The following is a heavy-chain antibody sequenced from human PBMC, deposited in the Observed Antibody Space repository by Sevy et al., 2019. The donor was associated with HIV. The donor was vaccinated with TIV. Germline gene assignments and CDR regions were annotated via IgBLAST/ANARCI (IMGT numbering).Heavy chain of an antibody. J-gene: IGHJ4*02. CDR1: GFTFSSYA. CDR3: ARDLPHLLPWELSRGSDY. CDR2: ISYDEIHK. D-gene: IGHD1-26*01. Sequence: GGSVRLSCEASGFTFSSYAMHWVRQAPGKGLEWVAVISYDEIHKDYADSVKGRFTISRDISKNTLYLQMNSLRAEDTAVYYCARDLPHLLPWELSRGSDYWGQGTLVTVSS. V-gene: IGHV3-30*04.